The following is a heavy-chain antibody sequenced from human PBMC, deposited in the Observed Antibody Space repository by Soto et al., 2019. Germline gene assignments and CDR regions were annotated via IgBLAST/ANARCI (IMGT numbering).Heavy chain of an antibody. Sequence: QVQLQESGPGLVKPSQTLSLTCTVSAGSIRSGDYYWTWIRQPPGKGLEWIGYIDHSGSAYYNPSLMSLATISIDTSNNQFSLKMTSVTAADSAVYYCAGELGTFYFDHWGQGTLVTVSS. D-gene: IGHD7-27*01. CDR3: AGELGTFYFDH. V-gene: IGHV4-30-4*01. J-gene: IGHJ4*02. CDR1: AGSIRSGDYY. CDR2: IDHSGSA.